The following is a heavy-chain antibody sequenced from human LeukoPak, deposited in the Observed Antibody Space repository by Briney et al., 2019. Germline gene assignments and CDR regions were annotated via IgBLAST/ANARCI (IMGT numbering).Heavy chain of an antibody. Sequence: SVKVSCKASGGTFSSYAISWVRQAPGQGPEWMGRIIPIFGTANYAQKFQGRVTITTDESTSTAYMELSSLRSEDTAVYYCARDRYSHYYDSSGYYPDWGQGTLVTVSS. J-gene: IGHJ1*01. D-gene: IGHD3-22*01. CDR3: ARDRYSHYYDSSGYYPD. CDR2: IIPIFGTA. CDR1: GGTFSSYA. V-gene: IGHV1-69*05.